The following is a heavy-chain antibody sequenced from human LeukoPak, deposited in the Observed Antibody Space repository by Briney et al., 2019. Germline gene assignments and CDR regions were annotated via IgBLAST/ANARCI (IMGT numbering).Heavy chain of an antibody. CDR3: AKDFDLQGDY. D-gene: IGHD1-1*01. CDR2: IWFNGRNK. CDR1: GFTFSTYG. J-gene: IGHJ4*02. V-gene: IGHV3-30*02. Sequence: GGSLRLSCAASGFTFSTYGMHWVRQAPGKGLEWVAVIWFNGRNKYYGDSVKGRFTISRDNSKNTLYLQMNSLRAEDTAVYYCAKDFDLQGDYWGQGTLVTVSS.